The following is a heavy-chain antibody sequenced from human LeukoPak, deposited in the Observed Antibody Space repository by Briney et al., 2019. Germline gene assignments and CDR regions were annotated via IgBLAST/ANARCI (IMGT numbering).Heavy chain of an antibody. CDR3: ARVRMGDSEVTLLP. CDR1: GGTFSSYA. CDR2: ISAYNGNT. D-gene: IGHD2-21*02. J-gene: IGHJ5*02. V-gene: IGHV1-18*01. Sequence: ASVKVSCKASGGTFSSYAISWVRQAPGQGLEWMGWISAYNGNTNYAQKLQGRVTMTTDTSTSTAYMELRSLRSDDTAVYYCARVRMGDSEVTLLPWGQGTLVTVSS.